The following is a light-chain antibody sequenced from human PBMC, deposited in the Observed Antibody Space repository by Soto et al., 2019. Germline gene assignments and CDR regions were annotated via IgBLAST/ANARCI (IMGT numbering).Light chain of an antibody. J-gene: IGKJ5*01. CDR2: DAS. CDR1: QNVSNN. V-gene: IGKV3-15*01. CDR3: QQYHNWPIT. Sequence: EVAMTKFPATLSVSPGASATFSCRASQNVSNNLAGHQQKPGQAPRMLMYDASTRATGISARFSGSGSETEFTLTISSLQSEDFAVYYCQQYHNWPITFGQGTRLAIK.